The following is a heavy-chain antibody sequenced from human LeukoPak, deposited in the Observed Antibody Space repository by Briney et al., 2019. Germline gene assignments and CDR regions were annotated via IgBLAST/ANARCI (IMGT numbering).Heavy chain of an antibody. J-gene: IGHJ4*02. CDR3: ASRGIVVPAASLSVDWDY. Sequence: ASVKVSCKASGYTFTSYYMHWVRQAPGQGLEWMGIINPSGGSTSYAQKFQGRVTMTRDTSTSTVYMELSSLRSEDTAVYYCASRGIVVPAASLSVDWDYWGQGTLVTVSS. CDR1: GYTFTSYY. CDR2: INPSGGST. V-gene: IGHV1-46*01. D-gene: IGHD2-2*01.